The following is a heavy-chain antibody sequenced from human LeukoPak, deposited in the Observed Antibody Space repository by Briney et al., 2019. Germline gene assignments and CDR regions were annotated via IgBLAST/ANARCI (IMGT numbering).Heavy chain of an antibody. CDR1: GFTFSDYY. J-gene: IGHJ6*02. CDR3: ARDRTRSTSYYGMDV. V-gene: IGHV3-11*05. Sequence: PGGSLRRSCAASGFTFSDYYMSWIRQAPGKGLEWVSYISSSSTYTNYADSVKGRFTISRDNAKNSLYLQMNSLRAEDTAVYYCARDRTRSTSYYGMDVWGQGTTVTVSS. CDR2: ISSSSTYT. D-gene: IGHD3-10*01.